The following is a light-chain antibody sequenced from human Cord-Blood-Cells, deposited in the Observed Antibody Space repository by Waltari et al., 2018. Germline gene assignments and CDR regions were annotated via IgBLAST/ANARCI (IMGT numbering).Light chain of an antibody. J-gene: IGKJ1*01. CDR2: AAS. CDR1: QSISSY. Sequence: DIQMTQSPSSLPASVGDRVTITCRASQSISSYLNWYQQKPGEAPKLLIYAASSLQSGVPSRFSGSGSGTDFTLTISSLQPEDFATYYCQQSYSTPRTFGQGTKVEIK. CDR3: QQSYSTPRT. V-gene: IGKV1-39*01.